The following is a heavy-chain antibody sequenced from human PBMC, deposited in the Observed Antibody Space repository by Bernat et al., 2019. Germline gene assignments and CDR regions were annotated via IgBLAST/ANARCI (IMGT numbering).Heavy chain of an antibody. J-gene: IGHJ3*02. D-gene: IGHD4-17*01. V-gene: IGHV3-33*03. CDR1: GFMFNIYA. Sequence: QVQLVESGGGVVQPGRSLRLSCAASGFMFNIYAMHWVRQAPGMGLEWVAVIWYDGSHKFYADSVKGRFTISRDNSKNTLYLQMNSLRDDDTALYYCVRSYGDYRKSGSDDAFDIWGQGTMVTVS. CDR3: VRSYGDYRKSGSDDAFDI. CDR2: IWYDGSHK.